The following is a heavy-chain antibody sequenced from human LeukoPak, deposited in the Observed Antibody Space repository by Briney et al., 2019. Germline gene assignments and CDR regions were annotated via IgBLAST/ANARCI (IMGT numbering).Heavy chain of an antibody. CDR1: GFTFSSYW. D-gene: IGHD2-15*01. Sequence: PGGSLRLSCAASGFTFSSYWMSWVRQAPGKGLEWVANIKQDGSEKYYVDSVKGRFTISRDNAKNSLYLQMNSLRAEDTAVYYCSIGRIEGYYFDYWGQGILVTVSS. V-gene: IGHV3-7*01. CDR3: SIGRIEGYYFDY. J-gene: IGHJ4*02. CDR2: IKQDGSEK.